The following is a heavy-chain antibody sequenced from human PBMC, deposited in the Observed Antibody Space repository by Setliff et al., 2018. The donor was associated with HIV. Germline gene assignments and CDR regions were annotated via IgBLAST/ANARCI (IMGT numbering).Heavy chain of an antibody. J-gene: IGHJ6*02. CDR1: GYSISSGYY. D-gene: IGHD3-22*01. CDR2: IIHTGST. Sequence: SETLSLTCTVSGYSISSGYYWSWIRQPPGKGLEWIGEIIHTGSTNYNPSLKSRVTISVATSKNQFSLKLNSVTTADTAVYYCARSRTSSGYYGVTGYGMDVWGQGTTVTVSS. V-gene: IGHV4-38-2*02. CDR3: ARSRTSSGYYGVTGYGMDV.